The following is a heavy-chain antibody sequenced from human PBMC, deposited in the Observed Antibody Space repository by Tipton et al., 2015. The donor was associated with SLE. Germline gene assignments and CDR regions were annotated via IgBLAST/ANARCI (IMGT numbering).Heavy chain of an antibody. CDR3: ARLTTIFGVGVSDY. V-gene: IGHV4-39*01. CDR2: IYYSGST. D-gene: IGHD3-3*01. CDR1: GGSISSSSYY. J-gene: IGHJ4*02. Sequence: LRLSCTVSGGSISSSSYYWGWIRQPPGKGLEWIGSIYYSGSTYYNPSLKSRVTISVDTSKNQFSLKLSSVTAADTAVYYCARLTTIFGVGVSDYWGQGTLVPVSS.